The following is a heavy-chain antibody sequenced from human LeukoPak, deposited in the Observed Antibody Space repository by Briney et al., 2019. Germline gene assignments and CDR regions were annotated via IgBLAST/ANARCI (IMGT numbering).Heavy chain of an antibody. CDR2: ISGSGGST. J-gene: IGHJ3*02. CDR1: VFTLSIYA. CDR3: ASKSGGDAFDI. V-gene: IGHV3-23*01. Sequence: PGGSLRLSCAASVFTLSIYAIIGVRQAPGKWLEWVSAISGSGGSTYYADSVKGQFTISRENSQNTLYLQMNSLRAENTAVYYCASKSGGDAFDIWGQGTMVTVSS. D-gene: IGHD3-3*01.